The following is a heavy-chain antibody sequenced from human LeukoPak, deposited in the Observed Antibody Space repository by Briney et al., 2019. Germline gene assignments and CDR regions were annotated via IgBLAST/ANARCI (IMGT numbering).Heavy chain of an antibody. D-gene: IGHD3-9*01. Sequence: GGSLRLSCAASGFTFSSYAMNWLRQASGQGLEWVGRIRSKANSYATAYAASVKGRFTISRDDSKNTAFLQMNSLKSEDTAVYYCTGLAGDEYFDISRGPDWGQGTLVTVSS. V-gene: IGHV3-73*01. CDR2: IRSKANSYAT. J-gene: IGHJ4*02. CDR1: GFTFSSYA. CDR3: TGLAGDEYFDISRGPD.